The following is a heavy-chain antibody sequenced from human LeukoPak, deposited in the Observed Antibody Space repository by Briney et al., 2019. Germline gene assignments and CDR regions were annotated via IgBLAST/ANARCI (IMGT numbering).Heavy chain of an antibody. D-gene: IGHD4-17*01. CDR1: GGSISSYY. CDR3: ASDYGAYEGAFDI. CDR2: IYYTGST. Sequence: ETLSLTCXVXGGSISSYYWNWIRQPPGKGLEWLGYIYYTGSTKYNPSLKSRVTISLDTSRNQFSLKMTSVTAADTAVYYCASDYGAYEGAFDIWAQGTRVTVSS. J-gene: IGHJ3*02. V-gene: IGHV4-59*08.